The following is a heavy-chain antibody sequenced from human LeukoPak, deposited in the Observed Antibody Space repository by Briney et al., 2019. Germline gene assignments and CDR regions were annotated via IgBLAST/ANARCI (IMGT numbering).Heavy chain of an antibody. CDR1: GASFEHYF. CDR2: VYYSGST. J-gene: IGHJ4*02. CDR3: ASHRRSHGSEY. D-gene: IGHD3-10*01. V-gene: IGHV4-59*01. Sequence: SETLSLTCTVSGASFEHYFWSWIRQPPGRGLEWIGYVYYSGSTDYSPSLNSRLTISADTSKNQFSLKLNSVTAADTAVYYCASHRRSHGSEYWGQGTLVTVSS.